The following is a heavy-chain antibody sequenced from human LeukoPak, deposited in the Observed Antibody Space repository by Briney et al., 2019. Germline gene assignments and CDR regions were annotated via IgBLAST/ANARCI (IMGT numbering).Heavy chain of an antibody. J-gene: IGHJ4*01. CDR1: GFTFSSYG. Sequence: GGSLRLSCTASGFTFSSYGMHWVRQAPGKGLEWVAFTRYDGTNPDHADSVKGRFTMSRDNSENTGYLQMNSLRPEDTAIYYCAKGEGTYSFASWGRGILVTVST. CDR2: TRYDGTNP. V-gene: IGHV3-30*02. CDR3: AKGEGTYSFAS. D-gene: IGHD2-21*01.